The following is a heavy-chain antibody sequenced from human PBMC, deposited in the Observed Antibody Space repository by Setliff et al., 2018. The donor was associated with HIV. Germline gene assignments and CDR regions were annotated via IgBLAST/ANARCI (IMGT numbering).Heavy chain of an antibody. CDR3: AKDGALYSSSWSPPFDY. CDR2: INQDGSDK. J-gene: IGHJ4*02. D-gene: IGHD6-13*01. V-gene: IGHV3-7*01. Sequence: GGSLRLSCEASGFMFGTNWMSWVRQAPGKGPEWLANINQDGSDKYYMYSVKGRFTISRDNAKNSLYLQMNSLRADDTAVYYCAKDGALYSSSWSPPFDYWGQGTLVTVSS. CDR1: GFMFGTNW.